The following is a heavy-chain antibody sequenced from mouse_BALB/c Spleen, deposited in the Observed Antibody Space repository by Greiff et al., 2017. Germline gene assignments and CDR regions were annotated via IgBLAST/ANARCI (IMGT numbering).Heavy chain of an antibody. CDR2: INSNGGST. Sequence: EVKLVESGGGLVQPGGSLKLSCAASGFTFSSYGMSWVRQTPDKGLELVGTINSNGGSTYYPDSVKGRFNISRDNAKNTLYLQMSSLKSEDTDMFYCARNDYAMDYWGQGTSVTVSS. V-gene: IGHV5-6-3*01. D-gene: IGHD2-1*01. CDR3: ARNDYAMDY. CDR1: GFTFSSYG. J-gene: IGHJ4*01.